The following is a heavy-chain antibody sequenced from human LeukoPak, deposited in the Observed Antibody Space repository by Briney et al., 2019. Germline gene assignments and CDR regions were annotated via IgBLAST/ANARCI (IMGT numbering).Heavy chain of an antibody. CDR3: AKDIQGRSWVFVY. CDR1: GFTFDDYA. D-gene: IGHD6-13*01. Sequence: PGGSLRLSCAASGFTFDDYAMHWVRQAPGKGLEWVSGISWNSGSIGYADSVKGRFTISRDNSKNSLYLQMNSLRAEDTALYYCAKDIQGRSWVFVYWGQGTLVSVCS. V-gene: IGHV3-9*01. CDR2: ISWNSGSI. J-gene: IGHJ4*02.